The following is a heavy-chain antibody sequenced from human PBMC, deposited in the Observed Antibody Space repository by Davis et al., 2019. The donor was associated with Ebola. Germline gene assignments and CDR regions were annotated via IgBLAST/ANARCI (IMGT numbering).Heavy chain of an antibody. D-gene: IGHD3-22*01. CDR1: GFTFSGSA. CDR3: TSDYYYDSSGYSDY. V-gene: IGHV3-73*01. J-gene: IGHJ4*02. Sequence: PGGSLRLSCAASGFTFSGSAMHWVRQASGKGLEWVGRIRSKANSYATAYVASVKGRFTISRDDSKNTAYLQMNSLKTEDTAVYYCTSDYYYDSSGYSDYWGQGTLVTVSS. CDR2: IRSKANSYAT.